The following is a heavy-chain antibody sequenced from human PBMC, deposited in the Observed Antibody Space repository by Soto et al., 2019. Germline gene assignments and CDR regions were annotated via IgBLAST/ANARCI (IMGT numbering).Heavy chain of an antibody. J-gene: IGHJ5*02. CDR1: GGSIISGGYC. D-gene: IGHD3-9*01. CDR3: AGGLTGYTTNWFDP. Sequence: QVQLQESGPGLVKPSQTLSLTCTVSGGSIISGGYCWSWIRQHPGKGLEWIGYIYYSGSTYYNPSLKSRVTISVDTSKNQFSLKLSSVTAADTAVYYCAGGLTGYTTNWFDPWGQGTLVTVSS. CDR2: IYYSGST. V-gene: IGHV4-31*03.